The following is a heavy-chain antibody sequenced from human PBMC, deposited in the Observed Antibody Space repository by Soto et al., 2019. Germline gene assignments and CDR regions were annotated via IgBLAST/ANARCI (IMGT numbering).Heavy chain of an antibody. CDR2: IYYSGST. D-gene: IGHD3-22*01. V-gene: IGHV4-59*08. CDR1: GGFIISYY. J-gene: IGHJ4*02. Sequence: PSETLSLTCTVSGGFIISYYWSWIRQPPGKRLEWIGYIYYSGSTNYNPSLKSRVSISVDTSKNEVSLKLTSVTAADTAVYYCARLGGYYQALDSWGQGTVVTVSS. CDR3: ARLGGYYQALDS.